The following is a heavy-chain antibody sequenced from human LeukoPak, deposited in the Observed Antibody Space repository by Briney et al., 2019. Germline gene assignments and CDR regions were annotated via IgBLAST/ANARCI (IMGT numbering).Heavy chain of an antibody. D-gene: IGHD5-12*01. CDR2: ISGSGGST. Sequence: GGSLRLSCAASGFTFSSYAMSWVRQAPGKGLEWVSAISGSGGSTYYADSVKGRFTISRDNSKNTLYLQMNSLRAKDTAVYYCAKDSYSGYDLYFDYWGQGTLVTVSS. V-gene: IGHV3-23*01. CDR3: AKDSYSGYDLYFDY. CDR1: GFTFSSYA. J-gene: IGHJ4*02.